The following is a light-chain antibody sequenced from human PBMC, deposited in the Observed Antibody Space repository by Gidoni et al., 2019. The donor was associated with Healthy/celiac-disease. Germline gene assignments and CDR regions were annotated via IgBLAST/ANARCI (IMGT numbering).Light chain of an antibody. V-gene: IGLV1-44*01. Sequence: QSVLTHPPAAPGPPGQRVTISCTGSSSNIRSNTVNWYQQLPGTAPNLLIYRNNQRPSGGPDRFSGSKSGTSASLAISGLQSEDEADYYCAAWDDSLNGWVFGGGTNLTVL. J-gene: IGLJ3*02. CDR3: AAWDDSLNGWV. CDR1: SSNIRSNT. CDR2: RNN.